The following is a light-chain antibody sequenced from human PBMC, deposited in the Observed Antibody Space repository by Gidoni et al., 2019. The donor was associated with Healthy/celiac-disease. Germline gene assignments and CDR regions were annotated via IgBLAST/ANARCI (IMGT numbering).Light chain of an antibody. Sequence: DIQLTQSPSFLSASVGDRVTITCRASQGIISYLAWYQQKPGKAPKLLIYAASTLQSGVPSRFSGSGSGTEFTLTISSLQPEDFATYYCQQLNSYLTFGPGTKVDIK. CDR3: QQLNSYLT. CDR1: QGIISY. J-gene: IGKJ3*01. CDR2: AAS. V-gene: IGKV1-9*01.